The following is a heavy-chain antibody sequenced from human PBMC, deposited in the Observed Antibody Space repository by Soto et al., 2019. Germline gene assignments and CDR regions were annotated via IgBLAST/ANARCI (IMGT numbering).Heavy chain of an antibody. CDR1: GFTFSSYG. J-gene: IGHJ6*02. CDR3: ARDGRIAAAGPQGAYYYYYYGMDV. CDR2: IWYDGSNK. D-gene: IGHD6-13*01. Sequence: QVQLVESGGGVVQPGRSLRLSCAATGFTFSSYGMHWVRQAPGKGLEWVAVIWYDGSNKYYADSVKGRFTISRDNSKNTLYLQMNSLRAEDTAVYYCARDGRIAAAGPQGAYYYYYYGMDVWGQGTTVTVSS. V-gene: IGHV3-33*01.